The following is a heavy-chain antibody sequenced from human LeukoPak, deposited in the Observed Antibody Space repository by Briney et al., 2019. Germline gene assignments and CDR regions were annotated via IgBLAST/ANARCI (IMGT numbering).Heavy chain of an antibody. Sequence: PGGSLRLSCAASGFTFSSYSMNWVRQAPGKGLEWVSYISSSSSTIYYADSVKGRFTISRDNAKNSLYLQMNSLRAEDTAVYYCARDTAVLRFFGGAQKVYYYMDVWGKGTTVTVSS. D-gene: IGHD3-3*01. V-gene: IGHV3-48*04. CDR3: ARDTAVLRFFGGAQKVYYYMDV. CDR1: GFTFSSYS. J-gene: IGHJ6*03. CDR2: ISSSSSTI.